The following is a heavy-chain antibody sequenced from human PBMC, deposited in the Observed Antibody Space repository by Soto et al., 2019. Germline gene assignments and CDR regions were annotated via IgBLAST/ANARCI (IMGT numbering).Heavy chain of an antibody. J-gene: IGHJ6*04. CDR1: GGSISTSSYY. V-gene: IGHV4-39*01. CDR2: IYYSGST. CDR3: ARTDDPYYYYYGMDV. Sequence: SETLSLTSTVSGGSISTSSYYWGWIRQPPGKGLEWIGSIYYSGSTYYNPSLKSRVTISVDTSKNQFSLKLSSVTAADTAVYYCARTDDPYYYYYGMDVWGKGTKVTVSS. D-gene: IGHD3-3*01.